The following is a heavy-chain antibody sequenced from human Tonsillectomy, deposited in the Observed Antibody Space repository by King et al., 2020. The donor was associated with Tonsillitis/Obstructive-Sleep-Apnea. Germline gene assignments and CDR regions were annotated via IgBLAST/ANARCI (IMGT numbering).Heavy chain of an antibody. CDR3: AHSFAYTYDYFAFDI. Sequence: TLKESGHTLVKPTQTLTLTCTFSGFSLSTSGVGVGWIRQPPGKALEWLALIYWDDDKSYSPSLKSRLTITKDTSKNQVVLTMTNMDPVDTATYYCAHSFAYTYDYFAFDIWGQGTMVTVSS. V-gene: IGHV2-5*02. CDR2: IYWDDDK. D-gene: IGHD5-18*01. CDR1: GFSLSTSGVG. J-gene: IGHJ3*02.